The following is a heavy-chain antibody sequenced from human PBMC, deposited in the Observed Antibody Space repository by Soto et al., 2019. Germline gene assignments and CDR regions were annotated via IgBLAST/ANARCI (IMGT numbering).Heavy chain of an antibody. V-gene: IGHV3-33*01. J-gene: IGHJ4*02. CDR3: ARGAAANPFDY. Sequence: QVQLVESGGGVVQPGRSLRLSCAASGFTFSSYGMHWVRQAPGNGLEWVAVIWYDGSNKYYADSVKGRFTISRDNSKNTLYLQMNSLRAEDTAVYYCARGAAANPFDYWGQGTLVTVSS. CDR2: IWYDGSNK. D-gene: IGHD6-13*01. CDR1: GFTFSSYG.